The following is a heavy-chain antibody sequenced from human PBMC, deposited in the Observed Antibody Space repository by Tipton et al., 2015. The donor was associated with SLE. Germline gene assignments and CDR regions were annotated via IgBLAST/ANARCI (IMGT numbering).Heavy chain of an antibody. J-gene: IGHJ5*02. Sequence: TLSLTCTVSGGSISSYYWSWIRQPPGKGLEWIGYIYYSGSTNYNPSLKSRVTISVDTSKNQFSLKLTSVTAADTAVYYCARIRDWNWFDPWGQGTLVTVSS. CDR1: GGSISSYY. CDR2: IYYSGST. D-gene: IGHD2-21*01. CDR3: ARIRDWNWFDP. V-gene: IGHV4-59*12.